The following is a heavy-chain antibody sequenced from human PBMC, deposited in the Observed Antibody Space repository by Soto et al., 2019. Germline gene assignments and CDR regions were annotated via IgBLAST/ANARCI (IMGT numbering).Heavy chain of an antibody. CDR3: ASATLGYDDAFDI. J-gene: IGHJ3*02. CDR2: IWYDGSNK. CDR1: GFTFSSYG. V-gene: IGHV3-33*01. D-gene: IGHD5-12*01. Sequence: HPGGSLRLSCAASGFTFSSYGMHWVRQAPGKGLEWVAVIWYDGSNKYYADSVKGRFTISRDNSKNTLYLQMNSLRAEDTAVYYCASATLGYDDAFDIWGQGTMVTVSS.